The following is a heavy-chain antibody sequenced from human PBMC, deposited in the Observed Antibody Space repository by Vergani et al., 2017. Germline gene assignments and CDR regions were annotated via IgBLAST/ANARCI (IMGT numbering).Heavy chain of an antibody. Sequence: EVHLVQSGAEVKKPGESLRISCQAAGYSFTNYWISWVRQMPGRGLDWMGRIDPSDSYTNYSPSFQGHVTISVDKSSSTAYLQWSRLKASDTAMYYCARHAGMGSGWPFDYWGQGTLVTVSS. CDR1: GYSFTNYW. CDR2: IDPSDSYT. CDR3: ARHAGMGSGWPFDY. D-gene: IGHD6-19*01. V-gene: IGHV5-10-1*03. J-gene: IGHJ4*02.